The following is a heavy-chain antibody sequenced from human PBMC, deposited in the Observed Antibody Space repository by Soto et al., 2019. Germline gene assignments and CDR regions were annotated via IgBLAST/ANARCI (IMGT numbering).Heavy chain of an antibody. Sequence: QVQLVESGGGVVQPGRSLRLSCAASGFTFSSYGMHWVRQAPGKGLEWVAVISYDGSNKYYADSVKGRFTISRDNSKNTLYLQMNSLRAEDTAVYYCAKDPELVADTAMEPADYWGQGTLVTVSS. CDR2: ISYDGSNK. CDR1: GFTFSSYG. J-gene: IGHJ4*02. V-gene: IGHV3-30*18. CDR3: AKDPELVADTAMEPADY. D-gene: IGHD5-18*01.